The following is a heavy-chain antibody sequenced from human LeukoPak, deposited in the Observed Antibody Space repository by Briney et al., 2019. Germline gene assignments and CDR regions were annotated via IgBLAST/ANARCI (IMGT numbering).Heavy chain of an antibody. D-gene: IGHD3-16*01. J-gene: IGHJ6*03. V-gene: IGHV3-15*01. CDR3: PTDLGLFYYMNV. Sequence: GGSLRLSCAASGFTFSNAWMSWVRQAPGKGLEWVGRIKSKTDGGTTDYAAPVKGRFTISRYDSKNTLYLQMNSLKTEDTAVYYCPTDLGLFYYMNVWGKGTTVTVSS. CDR1: GFTFSNAW. CDR2: IKSKTDGGTT.